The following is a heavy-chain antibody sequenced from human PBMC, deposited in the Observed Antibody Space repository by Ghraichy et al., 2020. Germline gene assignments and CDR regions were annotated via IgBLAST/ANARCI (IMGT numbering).Heavy chain of an antibody. CDR1: GSTFGAYA. J-gene: IGHJ6*02. D-gene: IGHD2/OR15-2a*01. Sequence: LSLTCAASGSTFGAYAVSWVRQAPGKGLEWVSATSGSGSATKYADFVKGRFIISRDNSKNVLSLQMNNLRVEDTAIYYCAKYLSLMQERFYGMDVWGQGTTVIVSS. V-gene: IGHV3-23*01. CDR3: AKYLSLMQERFYGMDV. CDR2: TSGSGSAT.